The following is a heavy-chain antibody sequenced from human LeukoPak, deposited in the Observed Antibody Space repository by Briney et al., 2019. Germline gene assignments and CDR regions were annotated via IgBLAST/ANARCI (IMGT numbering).Heavy chain of an antibody. CDR3: ARVGYYNGFDF. CDR2: INHSGST. D-gene: IGHD3-9*01. Sequence: SETLSLTCAVYGGSFSGYYWSWIRQPPGKGLEWIGEINHSGSTNYNPSLKSQVTISVDTSKNQFSLKLSSVTAADTAVYYCARVGYYNGFDFWGQGTLVTVSS. V-gene: IGHV4-34*01. CDR1: GGSFSGYY. J-gene: IGHJ4*02.